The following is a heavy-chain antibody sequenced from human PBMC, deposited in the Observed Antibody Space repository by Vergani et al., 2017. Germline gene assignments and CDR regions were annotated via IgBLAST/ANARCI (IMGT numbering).Heavy chain of an antibody. V-gene: IGHV4-4*07. D-gene: IGHD3-3*01. CDR1: GGSISSYY. Sequence: QVQLQESGPGLVKPSETLSLTCTVSGGSISSYYWSWIRQPAGKGLEWIGRIYTSGSTNYNPSLKSRVTMSVDTSKNQFSLKLSSVTAADTAVDYCAREFDTIFGVVTRARWFDPWGQGTLVTVSS. CDR2: IYTSGST. J-gene: IGHJ5*02. CDR3: AREFDTIFGVVTRARWFDP.